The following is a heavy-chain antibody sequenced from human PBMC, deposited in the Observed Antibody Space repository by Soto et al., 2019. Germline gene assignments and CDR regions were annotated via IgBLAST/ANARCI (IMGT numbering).Heavy chain of an antibody. V-gene: IGHV4-4*02. D-gene: IGHD2-15*01. CDR1: GVSLTTNNW. J-gene: IGHJ5*01. CDR3: ARGGYCSGGSCSGWFDS. Sequence: QVQLQEAGPGLVKPSESLSLTCAVSGVSLTTNNWWTWVRQAPGKGLEWVREIYQTGNTNYNPSLNRRVIASLDKSKNQFFLKLTSVTAADTAIYYCARGGYCSGGSCSGWFDSWGQGTLVTVSS. CDR2: IYQTGNT.